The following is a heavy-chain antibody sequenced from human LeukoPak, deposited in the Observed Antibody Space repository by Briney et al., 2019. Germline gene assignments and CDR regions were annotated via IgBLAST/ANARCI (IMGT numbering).Heavy chain of an antibody. CDR2: IKQDGSEK. J-gene: IGHJ4*02. CDR1: GFTFSSYW. CDR3: ARDYGYCSGGSCWYFDY. D-gene: IGHD2-15*01. V-gene: IGHV3-7*01. Sequence: QPGRSLRLSCAASGFTFSSYWMSWVRQAPGKGLEWVANIKQDGSEKYYVDSVKGRFTISRDNAKNSLYLQMNSLRAEDTAVYYCARDYGYCSGGSCWYFDYWGQGTLVTVSS.